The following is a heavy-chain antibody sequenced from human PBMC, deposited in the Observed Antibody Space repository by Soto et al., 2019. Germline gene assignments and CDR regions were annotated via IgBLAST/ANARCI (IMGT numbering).Heavy chain of an antibody. V-gene: IGHV3-74*01. CDR2: INPDGSST. Sequence: YGRRRIRKVTGKGLVWVSRINPDGSSTNYADFVRGRFTISRDNAKNTLYLQMNSLRAEDTAIYYWARSESGNYRGWGQGTLVTGSS. CDR1: YG. J-gene: IGHJ4*02. CDR3: ARSESGNYRG. D-gene: IGHD3-22*01.